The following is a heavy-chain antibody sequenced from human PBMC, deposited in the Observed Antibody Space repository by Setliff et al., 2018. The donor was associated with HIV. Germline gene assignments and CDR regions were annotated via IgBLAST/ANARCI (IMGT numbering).Heavy chain of an antibody. D-gene: IGHD3-10*01. J-gene: IGHJ5*02. CDR3: ARTNYLWFGELYWFDP. Sequence: SETLSLTCTVSGGSISSYYWSWIRQPPGKGLEWIGYIYYSGSTNYNPSLKSRVTISVDTSKNQFSLKLRSVTAADTAVYYCARTNYLWFGELYWFDPWGQGTLVTVSS. CDR2: IYYSGST. V-gene: IGHV4-59*01. CDR1: GGSISSYY.